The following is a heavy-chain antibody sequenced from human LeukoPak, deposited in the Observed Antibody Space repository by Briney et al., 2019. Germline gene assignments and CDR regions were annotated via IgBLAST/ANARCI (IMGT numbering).Heavy chain of an antibody. J-gene: IGHJ1*01. CDR1: GFTFNNYW. V-gene: IGHV3-7*01. CDR3: ARQYSSGWYEGYFQH. D-gene: IGHD6-19*01. Sequence: PGGSLRLSCAASGFTFNNYWMSWVRQAPGEGLEWVANIKPDGGEKYYADSVKGRFTISRDNAKISMYLQMNSLRADDTALYYCARQYSSGWYEGYFQHWGQGTLVTVSS. CDR2: IKPDGGEK.